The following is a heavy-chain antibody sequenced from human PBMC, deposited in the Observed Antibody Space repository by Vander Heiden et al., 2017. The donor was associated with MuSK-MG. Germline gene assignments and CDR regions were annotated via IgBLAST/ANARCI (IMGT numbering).Heavy chain of an antibody. D-gene: IGHD4-17*01. CDR1: GGSFSGYD. CDR3: ARGRANDYGGNRYFDY. V-gene: IGHV4-34*01. J-gene: IGHJ4*02. CDR2: INHSGST. Sequence: QLQLQQWGAGLLKPSETLSLTCAVYGGSFSGYDWSWIRQPPGKKLEWIGEINHSGSTNYNPSLKSRVTISVDTSKNQFSLKLSSVTAADTAVYYCARGRANDYGGNRYFDYWGQGTLVTVSS.